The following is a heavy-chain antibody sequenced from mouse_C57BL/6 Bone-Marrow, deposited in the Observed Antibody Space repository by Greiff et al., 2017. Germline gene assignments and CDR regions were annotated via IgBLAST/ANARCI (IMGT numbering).Heavy chain of an antibody. CDR1: GYTFTDYY. V-gene: IGHV1-76*01. Sequence: VQLQQSGAELVRPGASVKLSCKASGYTFTDYYINWVKQRPGQGLEWIARIYPGSGNTYYNEKFKGKATLIAEKSSSTAYMQLSSLTSEDSAVYFCARNGAWFAYWGQGTLVTVSA. CDR2: IYPGSGNT. CDR3: ARNGAWFAY. J-gene: IGHJ3*01. D-gene: IGHD1-2*01.